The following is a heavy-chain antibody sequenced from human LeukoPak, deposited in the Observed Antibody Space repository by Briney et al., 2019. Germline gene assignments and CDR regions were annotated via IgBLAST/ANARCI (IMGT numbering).Heavy chain of an antibody. CDR1: GYTFTSYG. V-gene: IGHV1-18*01. J-gene: IGHJ6*02. CDR3: ARNRGITMVRGVNGMDV. Sequence: ASVKVSCKASGYTFTSYGISWVRQAPGQGLEWMGWISAYNGNTNYAQKLQGRVTMTTDTSTSTAYMELRSLRSDDTAVYYCARNRGITMVRGVNGMDVWDQGTTVTVSS. CDR2: ISAYNGNT. D-gene: IGHD3-10*01.